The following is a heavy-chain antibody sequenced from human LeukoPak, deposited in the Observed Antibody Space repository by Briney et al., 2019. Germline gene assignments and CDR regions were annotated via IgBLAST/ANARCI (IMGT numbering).Heavy chain of an antibody. V-gene: IGHV3-21*01. CDR3: ARASAGTSDLLDY. CDR1: GFTFSSYR. D-gene: IGHD6-13*01. CDR2: ITSSSSYI. Sequence: GGSLRLSCAASGFTFSSYRMNWVRQAPGKGLEWVSSITSSSSYIYYADSLKGRFIISRDNAKNSLYLQMNSLRVEDTAVYYCARASAGTSDLLDYWGQGTLVTVSS. J-gene: IGHJ4*02.